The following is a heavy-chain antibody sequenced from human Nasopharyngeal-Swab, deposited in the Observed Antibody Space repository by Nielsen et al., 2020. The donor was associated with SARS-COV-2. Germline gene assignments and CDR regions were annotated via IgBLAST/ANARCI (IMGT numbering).Heavy chain of an antibody. CDR1: GITFSDHY. CDR3: ASARRVVGDY. CDR2: ISRSGSTT. V-gene: IGHV3-11*01. D-gene: IGHD3-22*01. J-gene: IGHJ4*02. Sequence: GGSLRLSCAASGITFSDHYMSWTRQAPGKGLEWVSYISRSGSTTYYADSVKGRFTISRDNAKNSQYLQMNSLRAEDTAVYYCASARRVVGDYWGQGTLVAVSS.